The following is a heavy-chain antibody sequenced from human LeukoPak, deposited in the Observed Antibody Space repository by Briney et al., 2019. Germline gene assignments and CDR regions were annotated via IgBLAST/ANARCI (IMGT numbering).Heavy chain of an antibody. CDR3: ARELSYDSSGYYYGGQFVDY. V-gene: IGHV1-2*02. Sequence: GASVKVSCKASGYTFTGYYMHWVRQAPGQGLEWMGWINPNSGGTNYAQKFQGRVTTTRDTSISTAYMELSRLRSDDTAVYYCARELSYDSSGYYYGGQFVDYWGQGTLVTVSS. CDR2: INPNSGGT. J-gene: IGHJ4*02. CDR1: GYTFTGYY. D-gene: IGHD3-22*01.